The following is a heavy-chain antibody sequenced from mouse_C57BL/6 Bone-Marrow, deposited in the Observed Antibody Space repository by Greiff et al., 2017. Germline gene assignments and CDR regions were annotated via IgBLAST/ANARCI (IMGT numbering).Heavy chain of an antibody. CDR3: DSDELGRQAMDY. D-gene: IGHD4-1*01. CDR2: IWSGGST. Sequence: VKLMESGPGLVQPSQSLSITCTVSGFSLTSYGVHWVRQSPGKGLEWLGVIWSGGSTDYNAAFISRLSISKDNSKRQVFFKMNSLQADDTAIYYCDSDELGRQAMDYRGQGTSVTVSS. CDR1: GFSLTSYG. J-gene: IGHJ4*01. V-gene: IGHV2-2*01.